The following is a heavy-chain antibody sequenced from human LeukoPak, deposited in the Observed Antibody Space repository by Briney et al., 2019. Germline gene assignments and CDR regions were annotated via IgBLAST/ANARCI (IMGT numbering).Heavy chain of an antibody. Sequence: GGSLRLSCAASGFTFSSYAMSWVRQAPGKGLEWVSAISGSGGSTYYADSVKGRFTISRDNSKNTLYLQMNSLRAEDTAVYYCARDEGYCSSTSCYPTPYGMDVWGQGTTVTVSS. CDR1: GFTFSSYA. V-gene: IGHV3-23*01. D-gene: IGHD2-2*01. CDR3: ARDEGYCSSTSCYPTPYGMDV. J-gene: IGHJ6*02. CDR2: ISGSGGST.